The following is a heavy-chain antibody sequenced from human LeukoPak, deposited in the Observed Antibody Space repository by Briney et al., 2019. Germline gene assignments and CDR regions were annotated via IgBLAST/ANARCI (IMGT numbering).Heavy chain of an antibody. CDR2: IYYSGST. D-gene: IGHD6-13*01. V-gene: IGHV4-59*01. J-gene: IGHJ5*02. CDR1: GGSISSYY. Sequence: SETLSLTCTVSGGSISSYYWSWIRQPPGKGLEWIGYIYYSGSTNYNPSLKSRVTISVDTSKNQFSLKLSSVTAADTAVYYCASAGGQQLRFDPWGQGTLVTVSS. CDR3: ASAGGQQLRFDP.